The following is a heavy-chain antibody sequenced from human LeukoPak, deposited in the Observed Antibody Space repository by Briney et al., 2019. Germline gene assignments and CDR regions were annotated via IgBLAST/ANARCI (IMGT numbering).Heavy chain of an antibody. V-gene: IGHV4-59*12. CDR3: ARWNDDYRAFDI. CDR1: EDSINTYH. Sequence: SGTLSLTCSVSEDSINTYHWNWIRQPPGKGLEWIGYSFHTGSTHYNPSLKSRVTLSVETSKNWVSLRLRSVTAADTAVYFCARWNDDYRAFDIWGQGTMVTVSS. CDR2: SFHTGST. D-gene: IGHD4-17*01. J-gene: IGHJ3*02.